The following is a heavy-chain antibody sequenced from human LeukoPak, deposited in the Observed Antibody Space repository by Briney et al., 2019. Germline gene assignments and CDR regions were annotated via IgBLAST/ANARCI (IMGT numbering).Heavy chain of an antibody. CDR3: TSYYYDSSGYYNFDY. CDR2: IYYSGST. Sequence: SETLSLTCTVSGGSISSYYWSWIRRPPGKGLGWIGSIYYSGSTNYNPSLKSRVTITVDTSKNQFSLKLSSVTAADTAVYYCTSYYYDSSGYYNFDYWGQGTLVTVSS. V-gene: IGHV4-59*01. CDR1: GGSISSYY. D-gene: IGHD3-22*01. J-gene: IGHJ4*02.